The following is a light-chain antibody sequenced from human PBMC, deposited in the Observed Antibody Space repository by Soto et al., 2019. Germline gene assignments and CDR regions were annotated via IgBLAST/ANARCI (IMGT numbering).Light chain of an antibody. J-gene: IGKJ1*01. V-gene: IGKV3-15*01. Sequence: ETVMTQSPATLSVSPGERATLSCRASQSVGTNVAWYQHKPGQAPRLLIYGASTRATGVPARFSGSAPGAEFTLTISSRQSEDSAGYYCQEYSNWWTFGQGTKIEIK. CDR2: GAS. CDR1: QSVGTN. CDR3: QEYSNWWT.